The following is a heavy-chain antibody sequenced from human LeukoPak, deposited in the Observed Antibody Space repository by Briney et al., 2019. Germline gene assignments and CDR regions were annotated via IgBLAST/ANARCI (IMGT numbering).Heavy chain of an antibody. CDR1: GYTFTSYA. Sequence: ASVKVSCKASGYTFTSYAMHWVRQAPGQRLEWMGWINAGNGNTKYSQKFQGRVTITRDTSASTAYMELSSLRSEDTAVYYCARGETRYYYDSSGYYRWGQGTLVTVSS. J-gene: IGHJ5*02. CDR2: INAGNGNT. D-gene: IGHD3-22*01. V-gene: IGHV1-3*01. CDR3: ARGETRYYYDSSGYYR.